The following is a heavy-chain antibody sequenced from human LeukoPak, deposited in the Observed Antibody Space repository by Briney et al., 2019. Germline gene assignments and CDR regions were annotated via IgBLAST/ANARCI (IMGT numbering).Heavy chain of an antibody. CDR2: MSPKSGNT. CDR1: GYTFTSYD. V-gene: IGHV1-8*01. CDR3: VRTPPNWGADY. Sequence: ASVKVSCKASGYTFTSYDINWVRQATGQGLEWMGWMSPKSGNTGYAQKFQGRVTMTSNTAISTPYMELSSLRSEDTAVYYCVRTPPNWGADYWGQGTLVTVSS. J-gene: IGHJ4*02. D-gene: IGHD7-27*01.